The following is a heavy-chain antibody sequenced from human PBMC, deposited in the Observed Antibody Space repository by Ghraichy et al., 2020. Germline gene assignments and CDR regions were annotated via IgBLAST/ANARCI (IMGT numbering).Heavy chain of an antibody. CDR1: GGSFSGYY. J-gene: IGHJ4*02. Sequence: ETLSLTCAVYGGSFSGYYWSWIRQPPGKGLEWIGEINHSGSTNYNPSLKSRVTISVDTSKNQFSLKLSSVTAADTAVYYCARYVAAAGPGDYWGQGTLVTVSS. CDR3: ARYVAAAGPGDY. V-gene: IGHV4-34*01. D-gene: IGHD6-13*01. CDR2: INHSGST.